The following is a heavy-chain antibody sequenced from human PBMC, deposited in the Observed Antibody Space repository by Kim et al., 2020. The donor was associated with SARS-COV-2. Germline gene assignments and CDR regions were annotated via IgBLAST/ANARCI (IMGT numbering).Heavy chain of an antibody. CDR1: GDSITNYY. V-gene: IGHV4-59*08. D-gene: IGHD1-26*01. CDR3: ARWLSLPTGAFDS. CDR2: THNSEAA. J-gene: IGHJ4*02. Sequence: SETLSLTCSVSGDSITNYYWNWIRQSPGKGLEWIGHTHNSEAANYNPSLKGSVSMSVDTSKSHFSLNVYSVTAADTAVYYCARWLSLPTGAFDSWGQGTLVTVSS.